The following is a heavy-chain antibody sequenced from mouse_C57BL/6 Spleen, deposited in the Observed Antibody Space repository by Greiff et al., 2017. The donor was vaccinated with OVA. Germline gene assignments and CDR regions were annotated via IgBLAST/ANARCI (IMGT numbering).Heavy chain of an antibody. J-gene: IGHJ4*01. Sequence: EVQLVESGGGLVQPGGFLKLSCAASGFTFSDYYMYWVRQTPEKRLEWVAYVSNGGGSTYYPDTVKGRFTISRDNAKNTLYLQMSRLKSEDTAMYYCARHGDDYDVGAMDYWGQGTSVTVSS. CDR2: VSNGGGST. CDR3: ARHGDDYDVGAMDY. V-gene: IGHV5-12*01. CDR1: GFTFSDYY. D-gene: IGHD2-4*01.